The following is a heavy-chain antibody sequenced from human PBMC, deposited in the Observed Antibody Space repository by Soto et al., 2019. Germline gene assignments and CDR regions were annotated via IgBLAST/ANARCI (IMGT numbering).Heavy chain of an antibody. V-gene: IGHV4-39*01. CDR2: IYYSGST. D-gene: IGHD6-19*01. Sequence: QLQLQESGPGLVKPSETLYLTCTVSGGSISSSSYYWGWIRQPPGKGLEWIGSIYYSGSTYYNPSLKSRVTISVDTSKNQFSLKLSSVTAADTAVYYCASHSSGWYLGYFDYWGQGTLVTVSS. CDR1: GGSISSSSYY. CDR3: ASHSSGWYLGYFDY. J-gene: IGHJ4*02.